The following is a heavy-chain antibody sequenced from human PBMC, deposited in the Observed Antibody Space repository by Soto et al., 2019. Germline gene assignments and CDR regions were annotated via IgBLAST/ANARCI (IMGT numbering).Heavy chain of an antibody. CDR1: GFTFSSYG. D-gene: IGHD3-10*01. CDR3: ARDLYGSGNLGEFDY. CDR2: IWYDGSNK. J-gene: IGHJ4*02. Sequence: GGSLRLSCAASGFTFSSYGMHWVRQAPGKGLEWVAVIWYDGSNKYYADSVKGRFTISRDNSKNTLYLQMNSLRAEDTAVYYCARDLYGSGNLGEFDYWGQGTLVTVSS. V-gene: IGHV3-33*01.